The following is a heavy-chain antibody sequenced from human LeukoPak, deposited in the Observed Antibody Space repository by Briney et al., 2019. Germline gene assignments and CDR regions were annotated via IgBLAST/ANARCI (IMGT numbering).Heavy chain of an antibody. V-gene: IGHV3-23*01. CDR2: ISGTAENT. J-gene: IGHJ4*02. CDR1: GFIFSSYP. Sequence: GGSLRLSCAASGFIFSSYPMSWVRQAPGKGLEWVSAISGTAENTYYADSVKGRFSISRDNSRKTVHLQMNSLRPEDTAVYYCANQRGGFWGQGTLVTASS. CDR3: ANQRGGF. D-gene: IGHD3-10*01.